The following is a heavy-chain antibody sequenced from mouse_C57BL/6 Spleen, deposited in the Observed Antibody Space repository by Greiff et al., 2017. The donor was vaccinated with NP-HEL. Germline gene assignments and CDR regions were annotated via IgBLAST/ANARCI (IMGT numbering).Heavy chain of an antibody. CDR2: IDPSDSYT. CDR3: ARDYSNYRAMDY. CDR1: GYTFTSYW. Sequence: VQLQQSGAELVMPGASVKLSCKASGYTFTSYWMHWVKQRPGQGLEWIGEIDPSDSYTNYNQKFKGKSTLTVDKSSSTAYMQLSGLTSEDSAVYYCARDYSNYRAMDYLGQGTSVTVSS. D-gene: IGHD2-5*01. V-gene: IGHV1-69*01. J-gene: IGHJ4*01.